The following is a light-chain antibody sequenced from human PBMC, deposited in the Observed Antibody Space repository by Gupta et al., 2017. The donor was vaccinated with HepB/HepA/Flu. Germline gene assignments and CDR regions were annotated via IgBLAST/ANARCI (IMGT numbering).Light chain of an antibody. CDR2: TAS. CDR3: QQSHTIPHT. CDR1: QNIGKS. V-gene: IGKV1-39*01. J-gene: IGKJ2*01. Sequence: DIQMTQSPSSLSASVGDRVTITCRASQNIGKSLNWYQQKPGKAPSLLISTASNLQSGVPSRFSGSGSGSDFTVTISSLQPEDFATYFCQQSHTIPHTFGQGTNLEIK.